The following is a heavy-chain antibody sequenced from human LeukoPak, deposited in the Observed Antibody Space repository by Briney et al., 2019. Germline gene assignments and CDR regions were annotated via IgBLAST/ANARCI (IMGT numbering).Heavy chain of an antibody. J-gene: IGHJ5*02. CDR1: GGSISSHY. CDR3: ARGPNPPES. Sequence: PSETLSLTCTVSGGSISSHYWSWIRQPPGKGLEWIGYISYSGITNYNPSLKSRVTISLDTSKNQFSLKLSSVTAADTAVYYCARGPNPPESWGQGTLVTVSS. D-gene: IGHD1-14*01. CDR2: ISYSGIT. V-gene: IGHV4-59*11.